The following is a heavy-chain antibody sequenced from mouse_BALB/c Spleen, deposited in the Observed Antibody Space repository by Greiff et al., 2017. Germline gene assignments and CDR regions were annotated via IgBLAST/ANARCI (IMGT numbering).Heavy chain of an antibody. V-gene: IGHV5-12-2*01. CDR1: GFTFSSYT. CDR2: ISNGGGST. D-gene: IGHD4-1*01. Sequence: EVKLVESGGGLVQPGGSLTLSCAASGFTFSSYTMSWVRQTPEKRLEWVAYISNGGGSTYYPDTVKGRFTISRDNAKHTLYLQMSSLKSEDTALYYCARSGKNKYFDGWGAGTTVTVSA. CDR3: ARSGKNKYFDG. J-gene: IGHJ1*01.